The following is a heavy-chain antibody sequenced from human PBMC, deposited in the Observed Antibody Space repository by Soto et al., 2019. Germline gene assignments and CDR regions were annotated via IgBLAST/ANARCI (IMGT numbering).Heavy chain of an antibody. Sequence: NPSETLSLTCTVSGGSISGYYWSWIRQPAGKGLEWIGHIYTSGRSNSNPSLKGRATMSVDTSKNQISLMLTSVTAADTAVYYCARDPTNSYAYNWFDPWGQGTLVTVSS. CDR3: ARDPTNSYAYNWFDP. D-gene: IGHD3-16*01. J-gene: IGHJ5*02. CDR1: GGSISGYY. V-gene: IGHV4-4*07. CDR2: IYTSGRS.